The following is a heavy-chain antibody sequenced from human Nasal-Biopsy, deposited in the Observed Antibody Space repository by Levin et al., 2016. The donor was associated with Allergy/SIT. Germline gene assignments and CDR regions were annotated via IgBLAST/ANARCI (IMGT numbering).Heavy chain of an antibody. CDR1: GFTFSSYS. V-gene: IGHV3-48*04. Sequence: GSLRLSCAASGFTFSSYSMNWVRQAPGKGLEWVSYITSSSSSIYYADSVKGRFTISRDNDKNTVYLQMNSLRAEDTALYYCARGSYNWNDLDSWGQGTLVTVSS. D-gene: IGHD1-20*01. CDR3: ARGSYNWNDLDS. J-gene: IGHJ4*02. CDR2: ITSSSSSI.